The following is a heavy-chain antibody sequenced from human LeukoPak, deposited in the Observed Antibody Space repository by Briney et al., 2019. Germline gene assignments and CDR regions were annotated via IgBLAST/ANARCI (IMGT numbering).Heavy chain of an antibody. V-gene: IGHV3-23*01. CDR1: GFTFSSYA. J-gene: IGHJ3*02. CDR3: ATVIPRYSGSSVGAFDI. Sequence: GSLRLSCAASGFTFSSYAMSWVRQAPGKGLEWVSGISGSGSSTYYADSVRDRFTISRDNSKNTLYLEMNSLRAEDTAVYYCATVIPRYSGSSVGAFDIWGQGTMVIVSS. D-gene: IGHD1-26*01. CDR2: ISGSGSST.